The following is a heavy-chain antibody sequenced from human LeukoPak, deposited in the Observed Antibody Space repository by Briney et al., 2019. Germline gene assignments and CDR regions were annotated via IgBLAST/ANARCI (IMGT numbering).Heavy chain of an antibody. D-gene: IGHD1-14*01. V-gene: IGHV3-30*02. CDR1: GFTFSSTY. Sequence: GGSLRLSCTSSGFTFSSTYMHWVREAPGKGLEWVSYIRYDGNNKYYGDSVKGRLTVSRDNSKNTLYLQMNSLRVEDTAVYYCARTYNPDYWGQGTLVTVSS. CDR3: ARTYNPDY. CDR2: IRYDGNNK. J-gene: IGHJ4*02.